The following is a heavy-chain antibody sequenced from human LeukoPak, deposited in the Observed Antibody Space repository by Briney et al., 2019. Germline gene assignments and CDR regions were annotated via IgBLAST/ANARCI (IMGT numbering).Heavy chain of an antibody. J-gene: IGHJ4*02. CDR2: ISKDGNHR. D-gene: IGHD1-14*01. CDR3: GRWAEGFDY. Sequence: GGSLRLSCEASGFTFSDFFMGWVRQARAKGPEWVAHISKDGNHRNYLDSVEGRFTISRDNARNSLYLQMNNLRAEDTAVYYCGRWAEGFDYWGQGTPVTVSS. V-gene: IGHV3-7*01. CDR1: GFTFSDFF.